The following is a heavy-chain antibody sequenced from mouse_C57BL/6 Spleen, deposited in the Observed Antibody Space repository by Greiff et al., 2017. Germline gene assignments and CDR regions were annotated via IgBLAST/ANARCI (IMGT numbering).Heavy chain of an antibody. D-gene: IGHD1-1*01. J-gene: IGHJ4*01. Sequence: VQLQQSGAELVRPGASVQLSCTASGFNIKDDYMHWVKQRPEQGLEWIGWIDPENGDTVYASKFQGKATITADTSSNTAYLQLSSLTSEDTAVYDCTTVVATRAMDYWGQGTSVTVSS. V-gene: IGHV14-4*01. CDR1: GFNIKDDY. CDR3: TTVVATRAMDY. CDR2: IDPENGDT.